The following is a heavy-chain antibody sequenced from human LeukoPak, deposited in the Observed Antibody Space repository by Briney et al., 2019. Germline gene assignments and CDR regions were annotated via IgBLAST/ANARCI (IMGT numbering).Heavy chain of an antibody. J-gene: IGHJ5*02. CDR1: GYTFTSYY. D-gene: IGHD3-22*01. CDR3: ARVDSSGYYVNWFDP. CDR2: INPSGGST. V-gene: IGHV1-46*01. Sequence: ASVKVSCKASGYTFTSYYMHWVRQAPGQGLGWLEIINPSGGSTSYAQKFQGRVTMTRDTSTSTVYMELSSLRSEGTAVYYCARVDSSGYYVNWFDPWGQGTLVTVSS.